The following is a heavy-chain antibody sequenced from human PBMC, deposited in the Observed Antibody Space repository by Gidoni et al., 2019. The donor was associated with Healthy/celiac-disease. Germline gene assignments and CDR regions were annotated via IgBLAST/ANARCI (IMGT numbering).Heavy chain of an antibody. D-gene: IGHD2-21*02. J-gene: IGHJ6*02. V-gene: IGHV1-46*03. CDR3: AREGCGGDCYVYYYYGMDV. Sequence: QVQLVQSGAEVKKPGASVKVSCKASGYTFTSYSMHWVRQAPGQGLEWMGIINPSGGSTSYAQKFQGRVTMTRDTSTSTVYMELSSLRSEDTAVYYCAREGCGGDCYVYYYYGMDVWGQGTTVTVSS. CDR2: INPSGGST. CDR1: GYTFTSYS.